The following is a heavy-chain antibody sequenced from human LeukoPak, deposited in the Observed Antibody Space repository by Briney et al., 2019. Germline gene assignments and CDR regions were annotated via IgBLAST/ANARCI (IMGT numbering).Heavy chain of an antibody. CDR1: GYTFSTYD. V-gene: IGHV1-8*03. D-gene: IGHD2-2*01. J-gene: IGHJ4*02. CDR2: MNPNSAST. Sequence: ASVKVSCKTSGYTFSTYDINWLRQAAGQGLEWMGWMNPNSASTGFAQKFQGRATITRDTSISTAYLELSSLTSEDTAVYYCARAIRYQLLSDYWGQGTLVTVSS. CDR3: ARAIRYQLLSDY.